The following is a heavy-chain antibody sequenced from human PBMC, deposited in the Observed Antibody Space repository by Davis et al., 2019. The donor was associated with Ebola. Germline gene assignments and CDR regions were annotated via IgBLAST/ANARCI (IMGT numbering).Heavy chain of an antibody. CDR2: VNDSGST. CDR1: GGSFSGYY. D-gene: IGHD4-11*01. V-gene: IGHV4-34*01. CDR3: ARHSVTTLAFMDV. Sequence: MPSETLSLTCAVYGGSFSGYYWSWIRQPPEKGLEWIGEVNDSGSTNYNPSLKGRVTISADTSKNQFSLKLSSVTAADTAVYYCARHSVTTLAFMDVWGQGTTVTVSS. J-gene: IGHJ6*02.